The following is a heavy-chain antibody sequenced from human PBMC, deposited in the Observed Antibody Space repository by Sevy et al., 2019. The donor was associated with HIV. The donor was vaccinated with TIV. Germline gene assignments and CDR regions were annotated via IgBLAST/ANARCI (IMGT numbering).Heavy chain of an antibody. CDR1: GFTFGDYA. V-gene: IGHV3-49*04. J-gene: IGHJ6*02. CDR3: TRDITMIVVVLGDYYYGMDV. CDR2: IRSKAYGGTT. D-gene: IGHD3-22*01. Sequence: GGSLRLSCTASGFTFGDYAMSWVRQAPGKGLEWVGFIRSKAYGGTTEYAASVKGRFTISRDDSKSIAYLQMNSLKTEDTAVYYCTRDITMIVVVLGDYYYGMDVWGQGTTVTVSS.